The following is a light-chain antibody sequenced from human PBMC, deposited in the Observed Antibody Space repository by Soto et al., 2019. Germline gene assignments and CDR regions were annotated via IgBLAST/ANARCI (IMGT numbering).Light chain of an antibody. CDR1: SSNIGNNA. J-gene: IGLJ1*01. Sequence: QSVLTQPPSVSEAPRQRVTISCSGSSSNIGNNAVNWYQQLPGKAPKLLIYYDDLLPSGVSDRFSGSKSGTSASLAISGLQSEDEADYYCAAWDDSSEVLGTGTKVTVL. V-gene: IGLV1-36*01. CDR2: YDD. CDR3: AAWDDSSEV.